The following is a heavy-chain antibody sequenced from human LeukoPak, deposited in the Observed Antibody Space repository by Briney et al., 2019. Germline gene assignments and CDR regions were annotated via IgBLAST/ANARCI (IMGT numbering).Heavy chain of an antibody. CDR1: GFTVSSNY. Sequence: GGSLRLSCAASGFTVSSNYMSWVRQAPGKGLEWVSVIYSGGSTYYADSVKGRFTISRHNSKNTLYLQMNSLRVEDTAVYYCAREWATDGYNSHYYYGMDVWGQGTTVTVSS. J-gene: IGHJ6*02. D-gene: IGHD5-24*01. V-gene: IGHV3-53*04. CDR2: IYSGGST. CDR3: AREWATDGYNSHYYYGMDV.